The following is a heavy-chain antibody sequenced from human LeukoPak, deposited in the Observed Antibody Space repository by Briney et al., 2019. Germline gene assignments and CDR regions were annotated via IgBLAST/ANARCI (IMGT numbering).Heavy chain of an antibody. CDR1: GGSISSYY. Sequence: SETLSLTCTVSGGSISSYYWSWIRQPPGKGLEWIGYIYTSGSTNYNPSLKSRVTISVDTSKNQFSLKLSSVTAADTAVYYCARHYSSSWYLDYWGQGTLVTVSS. D-gene: IGHD6-13*01. CDR3: ARHYSSSWYLDY. J-gene: IGHJ4*02. CDR2: IYTSGST. V-gene: IGHV4-4*09.